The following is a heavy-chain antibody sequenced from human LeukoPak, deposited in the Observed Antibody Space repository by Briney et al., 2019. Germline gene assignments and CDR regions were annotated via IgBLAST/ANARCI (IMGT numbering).Heavy chain of an antibody. CDR3: ARRGDGSGGGFDI. V-gene: IGHV4-59*06. J-gene: IGHJ3*02. Sequence: PSETLSLTCTVSGGSISSNYWGWIRQPPGKGPEWIGYIYYSGSTYFNPSLKSRVTISVDTSKNQFSLKLSSVTAADTAVYYCARRGDGSGGGFDIWGQGTVVTVSS. D-gene: IGHD2-15*01. CDR1: GGSISSNY. CDR2: IYYSGST.